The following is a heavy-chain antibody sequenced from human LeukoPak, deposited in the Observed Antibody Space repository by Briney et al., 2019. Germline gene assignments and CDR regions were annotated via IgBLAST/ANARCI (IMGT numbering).Heavy chain of an antibody. CDR1: GFTFSSYV. CDR3: VQGTRRGAITMVRGVIGKSYYFDY. D-gene: IGHD3-10*01. CDR2: IRYDGSNK. J-gene: IGHJ4*02. V-gene: IGHV3-30*02. Sequence: PGGSLRLSCAASGFTFSSYVMHWVRQAPGKGLEWVAFIRYDGSNKYYADSVKGRFTVSRDNSKNTLYLQMNSLRAADTALYYCVQGTRRGAITMVRGVIGKSYYFDYWGQGTLVTVPS.